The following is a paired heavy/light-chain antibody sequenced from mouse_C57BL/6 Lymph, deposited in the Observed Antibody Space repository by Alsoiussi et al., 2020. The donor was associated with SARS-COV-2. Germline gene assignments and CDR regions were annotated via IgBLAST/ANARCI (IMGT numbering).Heavy chain of an antibody. CDR2: INPNNGGT. J-gene: IGHJ3*01. CDR3: ARRGSGPAWFAY. Sequence: SPEKSLEWIGDINPNNGGTRYNQKFKGKATLTADKSSSTAYMELRSLTSEDSAVYYCARRGSGPAWFAYWGQGTLVTVSA. V-gene: IGHV1-26*01. D-gene: IGHD1-3*01.
Light chain of an antibody. CDR2: YTS. CDR3: QQCNTLPYT. Sequence: DIQMTQTTSSLSASLGDRVTISCRASQDISNYLNWYQQKPDGTVKLLIYYTSRLHSGVPSRFSGSGSGTDYSLTISNLDQEDFATYFCQQCNTLPYTFGGGTKLEIK. CDR1: QDISNY. V-gene: IGKV10-96*01. J-gene: IGKJ2*01.